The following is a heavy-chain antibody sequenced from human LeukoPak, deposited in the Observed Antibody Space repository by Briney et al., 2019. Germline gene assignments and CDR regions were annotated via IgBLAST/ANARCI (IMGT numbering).Heavy chain of an antibody. D-gene: IGHD7-27*01. CDR2: IYTSGST. V-gene: IGHV4-61*02. Sequence: SETLSLTCTVSGGSISSGSYYWSWIRQPAGKGLEWIGRIYTSGSTNYNPSLKSRVTISVDTSKNQFSLKLSSVTAADTAVYYCARDTLTGAASTAFDIWGQGTMVTVSS. J-gene: IGHJ3*02. CDR3: ARDTLTGAASTAFDI. CDR1: GGSISSGSYY.